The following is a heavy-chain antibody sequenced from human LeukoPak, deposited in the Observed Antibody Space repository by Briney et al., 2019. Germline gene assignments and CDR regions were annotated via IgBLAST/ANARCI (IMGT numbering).Heavy chain of an antibody. CDR2: FDPEDGET. J-gene: IGHJ3*02. CDR1: GYTLTELS. V-gene: IGHV1-24*01. CDR3: ATWGYITTYYYDSSGSRAFDI. Sequence: ASVKVSCKVSGYTLTELSMHWVRQAPGKGLEWMGGFDPEDGETIYAQKFQGRVTMTEDTSTDTAYMELSSLRSEDTAVYYCATWGYITTYYYDSSGSRAFDIWGQGTMVTVSS. D-gene: IGHD3-22*01.